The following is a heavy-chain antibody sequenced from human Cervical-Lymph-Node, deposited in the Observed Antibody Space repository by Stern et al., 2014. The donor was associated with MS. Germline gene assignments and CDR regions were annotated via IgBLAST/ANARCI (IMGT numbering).Heavy chain of an antibody. CDR2: FYFPGTT. D-gene: IGHD3-16*02. Sequence: QLQLQESGPRLVKPSETLSLTCSVSGDSMTSSSYYWGWIRQSPGMGLEWIGSFYFPGTTYFNPSVESRATIPIPPAKTQFSLRRNSVTATDTATYYCARHLRRGGAIDIWGQGTRVPVSS. J-gene: IGHJ3*02. CDR1: GDSMTSSSYY. CDR3: ARHLRRGGAIDI. V-gene: IGHV4-39*01.